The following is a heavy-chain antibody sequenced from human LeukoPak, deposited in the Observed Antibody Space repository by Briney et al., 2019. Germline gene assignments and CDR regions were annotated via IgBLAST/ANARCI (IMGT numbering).Heavy chain of an antibody. Sequence: ASVKVSCKASGYTFTNYYMHWVRQAPGQGLEWMGIINPRVGRASYAQKFQGRVTMTRDMSTSTVYMELSSLRSEDTAVYYCARGLSSGYYQLDYWGQGTLVTVSS. CDR1: GYTFTNYY. CDR3: ARGLSSGYYQLDY. D-gene: IGHD3-22*01. V-gene: IGHV1-46*01. CDR2: INPRVGRA. J-gene: IGHJ4*02.